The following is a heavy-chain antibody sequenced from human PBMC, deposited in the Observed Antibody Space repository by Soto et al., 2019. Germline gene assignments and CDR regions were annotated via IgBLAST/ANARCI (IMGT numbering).Heavy chain of an antibody. J-gene: IGHJ4*02. CDR3: ARDIDGYNSRPFGFDY. D-gene: IGHD5-12*01. V-gene: IGHV3-33*01. CDR2: IWYDGSNK. CDR1: GFTFSSYG. Sequence: GGSLRLSCAASGFTFSSYGMHWVRQAPGKGLEWVAVIWYDGSNKYYADSVKGRFTISRDNSKNTLYLQMNSLRAEDTAVYYCARDIDGYNSRPFGFDYWGQGTLVTVSS.